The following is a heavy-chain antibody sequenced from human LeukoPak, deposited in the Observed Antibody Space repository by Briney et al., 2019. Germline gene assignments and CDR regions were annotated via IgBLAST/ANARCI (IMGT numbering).Heavy chain of an antibody. CDR1: GGSISSYY. CDR3: ARTEWELLTGWFDP. D-gene: IGHD1-26*01. Sequence: ETLSLTCTVSGGSISSYYWSWVRQAPGKGLEWVANINQDGSEKHSVDSVKGRFTISRDNAKNSLYLQMNSLRAEDTAVYYCARTEWELLTGWFDPWGQGTLVTVSS. V-gene: IGHV3-7*01. CDR2: INQDGSEK. J-gene: IGHJ5*02.